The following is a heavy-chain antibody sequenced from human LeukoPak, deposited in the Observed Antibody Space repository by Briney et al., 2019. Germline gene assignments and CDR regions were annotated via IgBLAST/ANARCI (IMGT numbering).Heavy chain of an antibody. J-gene: IGHJ4*02. V-gene: IGHV4-30-2*01. CDR3: ARVGSGSYHFDY. D-gene: IGHD3-10*01. Sequence: SETLSLTCAVSGGSISSGGYSWSWIRQPPGTGLEWIGYIYHSGSTYYNPSLKSRVTISVDRSKNQFSLKLSSVTAADTAVYYCARVGSGSYHFDYWGQGTLVTVSS. CDR1: GGSISSGGYS. CDR2: IYHSGST.